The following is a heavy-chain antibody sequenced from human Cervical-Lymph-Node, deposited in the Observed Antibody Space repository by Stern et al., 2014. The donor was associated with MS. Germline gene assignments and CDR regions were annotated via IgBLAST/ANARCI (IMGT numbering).Heavy chain of an antibody. CDR2: ISGSGGST. V-gene: IGHV3-23*04. D-gene: IGHD2-2*01. J-gene: IGHJ4*02. Sequence: MQLVQSGGGLVQPGGSLRLSCAASEFTFSTYAMSWVRQAPGKGLEWVSAISGSGGSTYYADSVKGRFTISRENSKNTLYLQMNSLRAEDTAVYYCAKGRYCTTSTCSTPRDYFDSWGQGTLVSVSS. CDR3: AKGRYCTTSTCSTPRDYFDS. CDR1: EFTFSTYA.